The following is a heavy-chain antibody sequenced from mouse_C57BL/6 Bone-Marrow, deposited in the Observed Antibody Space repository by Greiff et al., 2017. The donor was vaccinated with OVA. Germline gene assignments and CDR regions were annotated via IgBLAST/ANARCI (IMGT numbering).Heavy chain of an antibody. CDR1: GYTFTDYN. V-gene: IGHV1-18*01. D-gene: IGHD1-1*01. CDR2: INPNNGGT. J-gene: IGHJ1*03. Sequence: VQLKESGPELVKPGASVKIPCKASGYTFTDYNMDWVKQSHGKSLEWIGDINPNNGGTIYNQKFKGKATLTVDKSSSTAYMELRSLTSEDTAVYYCARSVTTVVARYFDVWGTGTTVTVSS. CDR3: ARSVTTVVARYFDV.